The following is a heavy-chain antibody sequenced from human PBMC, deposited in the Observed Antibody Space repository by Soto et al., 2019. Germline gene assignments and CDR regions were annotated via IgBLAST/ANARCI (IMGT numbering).Heavy chain of an antibody. J-gene: IGHJ6*02. Sequence: TSETLSLTCAVYGGSFSGYYWSWIRQPPGKGLEWIGEINHSGSTNYNLSLKSRVTISVDTSKNQFSLKLSSVTAADTAVYYCARGLRVVVAAPTEVDYYGMDVWGQGTTVTVSS. CDR3: ARGLRVVVAAPTEVDYYGMDV. CDR2: INHSGST. D-gene: IGHD2-15*01. V-gene: IGHV4-34*01. CDR1: GGSFSGYY.